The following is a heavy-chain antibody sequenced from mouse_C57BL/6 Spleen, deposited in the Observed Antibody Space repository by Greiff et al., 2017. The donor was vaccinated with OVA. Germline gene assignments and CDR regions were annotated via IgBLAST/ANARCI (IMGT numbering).Heavy chain of an antibody. J-gene: IGHJ2*01. V-gene: IGHV1-82*01. Sequence: QVQLQQSGPELVKPGASVKISCKASGYAFSSSWMNWVKQRPGKGLEWIGRIYPGDGDTNYNGKFKGKATLTADKSSSTAYMQLSSLTSEDSAVYVCARSGLELLRDYFDYWGQGTTLTVSS. CDR1: GYAFSSSW. CDR2: IYPGDGDT. CDR3: ARSGLELLRDYFDY. D-gene: IGHD1-1*01.